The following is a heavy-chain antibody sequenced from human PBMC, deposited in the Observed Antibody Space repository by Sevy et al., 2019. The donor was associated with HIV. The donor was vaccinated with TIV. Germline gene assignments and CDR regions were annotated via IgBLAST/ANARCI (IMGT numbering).Heavy chain of an antibody. CDR1: GGTFSSYA. V-gene: IGHV1-69*13. Sequence: ATVKVSCKASGGTFSSYAISWVRQAPGQGLEWMGGIIPIFGTANYAQKFQGRVTITADESTSTAYMELSSLRSEDTAVYYCARARRGYYYYGMDVWGQGTTVTVSS. CDR3: ARARRGYYYYGMDV. CDR2: IIPIFGTA. J-gene: IGHJ6*02.